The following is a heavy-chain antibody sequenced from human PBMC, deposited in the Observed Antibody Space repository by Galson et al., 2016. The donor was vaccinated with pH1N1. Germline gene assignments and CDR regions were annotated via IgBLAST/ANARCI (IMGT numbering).Heavy chain of an antibody. CDR2: TDWDDDT. J-gene: IGHJ4*02. CDR1: GFSLTTTGVC. V-gene: IGHV2-70*17. CDR3: ARMGDCGGVLSDD. D-gene: IGHD2-21*01. Sequence: PALVKPTQTLTLTCTFSGFSLTTTGVCVSWLRQPPGKALEWLARTDWDDDTFYSPSLKTRLTISKDTSRNQVVLTMTNMDPVDTATYYCARMGDCGGVLSDDWGRGNVVTVSS.